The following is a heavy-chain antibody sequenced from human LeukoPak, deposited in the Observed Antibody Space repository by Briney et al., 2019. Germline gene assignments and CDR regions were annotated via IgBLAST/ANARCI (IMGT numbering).Heavy chain of an antibody. Sequence: GGSLRLSCAASGFTFSSYDMHWVRQATGKGLEWVSAIGTAGDTYYPGSVKGRFTISRENAKNSLYLQMNSLRAGDTAVYYCARGIRCSGGSCYSLDYWDQGTLVTVSS. CDR3: ARGIRCSGGSCYSLDY. CDR1: GFTFSSYD. D-gene: IGHD2-15*01. V-gene: IGHV3-13*01. J-gene: IGHJ4*02. CDR2: IGTAGDT.